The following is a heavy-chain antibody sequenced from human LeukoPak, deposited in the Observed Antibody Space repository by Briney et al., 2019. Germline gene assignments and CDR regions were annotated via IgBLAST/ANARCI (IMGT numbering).Heavy chain of an antibody. CDR2: VYYSGST. Sequence: SETLSLTCTVSGGSISSYFWSWIRQPPGQGLEWIGYVYYSGSTSYNPSPNIRVTTSVATSTTQFSLKLSLVTATDPAANYCARGGYDYVWGSAFDYWGQGMLVTVSS. J-gene: IGHJ4*02. CDR3: ARGGYDYVWGSAFDY. CDR1: GGSISSYF. D-gene: IGHD3-16*01. V-gene: IGHV4-59*01.